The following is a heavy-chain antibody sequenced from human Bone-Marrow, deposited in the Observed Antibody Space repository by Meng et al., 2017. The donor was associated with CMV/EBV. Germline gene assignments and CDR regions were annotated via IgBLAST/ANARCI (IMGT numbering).Heavy chain of an antibody. J-gene: IGHJ4*02. CDR3: ARGEKMGISYTNYFDS. CDR2: ISYDGTNK. CDR1: GFTFSSYA. D-gene: IGHD3-16*01. V-gene: IGHV3-30*04. Sequence: GESLKISCAASGFTFSSYAMHWVRQAPGKGLEWVAVISYDGTNKYYADSVKGRFTISRDNSKNTLSLQMNSLRGDDTAMYYCARGEKMGISYTNYFDSWGQGILVTVSS.